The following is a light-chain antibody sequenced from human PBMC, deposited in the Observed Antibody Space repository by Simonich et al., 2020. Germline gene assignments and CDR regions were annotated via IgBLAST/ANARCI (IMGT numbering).Light chain of an antibody. J-gene: IGLJ2*01. CDR3: SSYTSSSVV. CDR2: DVS. V-gene: IGLV2-14*03. CDR1: SSDVGGYNY. Sequence: QSALTQPASVSGSPGQSITISCTGTSSDVGGYNYVSWYQQHHCKAPKLMIYDVSNRPSGVSNRFSGSKSGNTASLTISGLQAEDEADYYCSSYTSSSVVFGGGTKLTVL.